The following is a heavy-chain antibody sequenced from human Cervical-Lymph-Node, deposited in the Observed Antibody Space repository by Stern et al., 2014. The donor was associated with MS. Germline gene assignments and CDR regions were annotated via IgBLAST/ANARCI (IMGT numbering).Heavy chain of an antibody. Sequence: QDQLVQSGAEVKKPGASVKVSCKASRYTFTHYYMHWVRQAPGQWLEWMGIINPSGGSTSNAQKFQGRVTMNRDTSTSTVHMELSSLRSEDTAVYYCAREVAGHRLGMMDVWGQGTTVTVSS. CDR3: AREVAGHRLGMMDV. J-gene: IGHJ6*02. D-gene: IGHD6-19*01. V-gene: IGHV1-46*01. CDR1: RYTFTHYY. CDR2: INPSGGST.